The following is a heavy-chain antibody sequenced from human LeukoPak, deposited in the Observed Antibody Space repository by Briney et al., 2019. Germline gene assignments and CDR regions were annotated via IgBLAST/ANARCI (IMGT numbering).Heavy chain of an antibody. V-gene: IGHV7-4-1*02. J-gene: IGHJ4*02. CDR3: ARDGIPMVRGVIPLDY. D-gene: IGHD3-10*01. Sequence: ASVKVSCKASGYTFTSYAMNWVRQAPGQGLEWMGWINTNTGNPTYAQGFTGRFVFSLDTSVSTAYLQISSLKAEDTAVYYCARDGIPMVRGVIPLDYWGQGTLVTVSS. CDR1: GYTFTSYA. CDR2: INTNTGNP.